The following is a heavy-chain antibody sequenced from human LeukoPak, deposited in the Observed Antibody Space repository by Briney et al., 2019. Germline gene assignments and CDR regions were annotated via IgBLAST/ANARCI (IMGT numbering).Heavy chain of an antibody. Sequence: GGSLRLSCAASGFTFSIYSMNWVRQAPGKGLEWVSYISSGSTTTYYAASVKGRFAISRDIAKNALYLQMNSLRAEDTAVYYCARVSRLGGGNFYGMDVWGQGTTVTVSS. CDR2: ISSGSTTT. J-gene: IGHJ6*02. CDR3: ARVSRLGGGNFYGMDV. CDR1: GFTFSIYS. D-gene: IGHD4-23*01. V-gene: IGHV3-48*01.